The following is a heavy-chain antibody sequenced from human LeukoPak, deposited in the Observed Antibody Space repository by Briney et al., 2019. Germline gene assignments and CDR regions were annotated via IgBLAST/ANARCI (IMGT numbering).Heavy chain of an antibody. CDR2: IKQDGSEK. CDR3: ARPEGGSSSSFDY. D-gene: IGHD6-6*01. J-gene: IGHJ4*02. CDR1: GFTFSSYL. V-gene: IGHV3-7*01. Sequence: GGSLRLSCAASGFTFSSYLMSWVRQAPGKGLEWVANIKQDGSEKYYVDSVKGRFTISRDNAKNSLYLQMNSLRAEDTAVYYCARPEGGSSSSFDYWGQGTLVTVSS.